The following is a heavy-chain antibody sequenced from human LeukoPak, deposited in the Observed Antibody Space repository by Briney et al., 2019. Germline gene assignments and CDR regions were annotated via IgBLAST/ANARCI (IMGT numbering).Heavy chain of an antibody. V-gene: IGHV1-46*01. J-gene: IGHJ4*02. Sequence: ASVRVSCKASGYTFTSYYMHWVRQAPGQGLEWMGIINPSGGSTSYAQKFQGRVTMTRDTSTSTVYMELSSLRSEDTAVYYCAMYCSSTSCQDYWGQGTLVTVSS. CDR2: INPSGGST. CDR3: AMYCSSTSCQDY. CDR1: GYTFTSYY. D-gene: IGHD2-2*01.